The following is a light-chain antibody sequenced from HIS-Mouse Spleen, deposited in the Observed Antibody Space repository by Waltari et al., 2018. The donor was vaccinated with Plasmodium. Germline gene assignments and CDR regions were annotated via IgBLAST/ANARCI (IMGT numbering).Light chain of an antibody. V-gene: IGLV3-10*01. CDR1: ALPKKY. J-gene: IGLJ3*02. Sequence: SYELTPPPSVSVSPGQTARITCPGTALPKKYAYWYQQKSGQAPVLVIYEDSKRPSGIPGRFSGSSSGTMATLTISGAQVEDEADYYCYSTDSSGNHRVFGGGTKLTVL. CDR2: EDS. CDR3: YSTDSSGNHRV.